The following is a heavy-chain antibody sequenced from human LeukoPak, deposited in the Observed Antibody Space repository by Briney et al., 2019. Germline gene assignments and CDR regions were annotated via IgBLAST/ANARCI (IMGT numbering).Heavy chain of an antibody. CDR2: MNPNSGNT. J-gene: IGHJ4*02. CDR3: ARVRYLQNGWLDY. V-gene: IGHV1-8*01. D-gene: IGHD2-8*01. Sequence: ASVKVSCKASGYTFTSYDINWVRQATGQGLEWMGWMNPNSGNTGYAQKFQGRVTMTRNTSISTAYMELSSLRSDDTAVYYCARVRYLQNGWLDYWGQGTLVTVSS. CDR1: GYTFTSYD.